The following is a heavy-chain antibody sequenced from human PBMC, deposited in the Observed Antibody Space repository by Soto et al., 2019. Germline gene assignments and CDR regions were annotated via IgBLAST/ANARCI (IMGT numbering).Heavy chain of an antibody. J-gene: IGHJ6*02. D-gene: IGHD3-3*01. V-gene: IGHV1-69*01. CDR1: GGTFSSYA. Sequence: QVQLVQCGAEVKKPGSSVKVSCKASGGTFSSYAISWVRQAPGQGHEWMGGIIPIFGTANYAQKFQGRVTITADESTSTAYMELSSLRSEDTAVYYCARESITIFGVVIGRSGVGMDVWGQGTTVTVSS. CDR3: ARESITIFGVVIGRSGVGMDV. CDR2: IIPIFGTA.